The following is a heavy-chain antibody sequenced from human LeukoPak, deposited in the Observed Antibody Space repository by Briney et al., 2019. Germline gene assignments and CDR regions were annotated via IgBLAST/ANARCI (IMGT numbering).Heavy chain of an antibody. V-gene: IGHV4-34*01. Sequence: TSETLSLTCAVYGVSFSCYYWSWIRQPPGKGLEWIGEINHSGSTNYNPSLKSRVNISVDTSKNQFSLKLSSVTAADTAVYYCARVRFGQGLDYWGQGTLVTVSS. CDR3: ARVRFGQGLDY. J-gene: IGHJ4*02. CDR1: GVSFSCYY. CDR2: INHSGST. D-gene: IGHD3-10*01.